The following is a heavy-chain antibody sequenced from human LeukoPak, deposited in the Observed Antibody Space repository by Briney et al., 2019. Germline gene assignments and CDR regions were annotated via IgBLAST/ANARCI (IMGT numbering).Heavy chain of an antibody. CDR2: IIPNFGTA. D-gene: IGHD2-15*01. V-gene: IGHV1-69*01. J-gene: IGHJ4*02. CDR3: ASCGSCYSEYYFDY. Sequence: SSVKVSCKASGGTFSSYAISWVRQAPGQGLEWMGGIIPNFGTANYAQKFQGRVTITADESTSTAYMELSSLRSEDTAVYYCASCGSCYSEYYFDYWGQGTLVTVPS. CDR1: GGTFSSYA.